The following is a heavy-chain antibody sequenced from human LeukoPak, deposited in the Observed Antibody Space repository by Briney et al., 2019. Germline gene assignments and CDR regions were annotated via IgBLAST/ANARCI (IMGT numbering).Heavy chain of an antibody. CDR3: ARDRGADVFDF. J-gene: IGHJ4*02. D-gene: IGHD3-16*01. Sequence: SLRLSCAASGFTFSTYVMHWVRQAPGKGLEWVAVISFDGTNKYYADSVKGRFTISRDNSKNTLFLQMSRLRAEDTSIYYCARDRGADVFDFWGQGTLVTVSS. CDR1: GFTFSTYV. CDR2: ISFDGTNK. V-gene: IGHV3-30-3*01.